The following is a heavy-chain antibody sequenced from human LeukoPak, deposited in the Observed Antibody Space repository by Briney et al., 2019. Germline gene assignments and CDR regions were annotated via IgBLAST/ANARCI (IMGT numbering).Heavy chain of an antibody. CDR3: AREEAVAGTAY. CDR2: IYYSGST. D-gene: IGHD6-19*01. V-gene: IGHV4-31*03. Sequence: SQTLSLTCTVSGGSISSGGYYWSWIRQHPGKGLEWIGYIYYSGSTYYNPSLKSRVTVSVDTSKNQFSLKLSSVTAADTAVYYCAREEAVAGTAYWGQGTLVTVSS. CDR1: GGSISSGGYY. J-gene: IGHJ4*02.